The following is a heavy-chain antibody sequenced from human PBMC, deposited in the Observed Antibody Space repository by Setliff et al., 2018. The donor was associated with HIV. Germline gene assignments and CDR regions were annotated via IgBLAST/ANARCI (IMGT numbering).Heavy chain of an antibody. CDR2: ISYDGNIK. D-gene: IGHD3-16*02. CDR3: AKVFWGSYPTPDAFDI. J-gene: IGHJ3*02. CDR1: GFTFSTST. Sequence: PGGSLRLSCVASGFTFSTSTMNWVRQAPGKGLEWVAVISYDGNIKYYGDSVKGRFTISRDSSKNTLHLQLNSLRAEDTAVYYCAKVFWGSYPTPDAFDIWGQGTMVTVSS. V-gene: IGHV3-30*04.